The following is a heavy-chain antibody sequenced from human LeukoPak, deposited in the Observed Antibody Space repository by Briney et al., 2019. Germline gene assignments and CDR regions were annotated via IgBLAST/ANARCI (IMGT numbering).Heavy chain of an antibody. CDR1: GGSISSSSHN. J-gene: IGHJ4*02. D-gene: IGHD6-13*01. CDR3: ARHDRIIASPLV. Sequence: SEALSLTCIVSGGSISSSSHNWGWIRQPPGKGLEWIGSIYYSGTTYYNPSLKSRLTISVDTSKNQFSLKLSSVTAVDTAVYYCARHDRIIASPLVWGQGILVTVSS. V-gene: IGHV4-39*01. CDR2: IYYSGTT.